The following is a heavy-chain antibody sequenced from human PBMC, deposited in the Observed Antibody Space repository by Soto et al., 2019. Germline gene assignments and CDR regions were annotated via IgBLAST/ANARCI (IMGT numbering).Heavy chain of an antibody. D-gene: IGHD2-21*02. Sequence: GGSLRLSCAVSGFTFGSYWMNWVRLTPGKGLEWVAYIKPDGSATYYVDSVKGRFTISRDNAKNSLYLQMNSLRVEDTSVYYCARAGYCGPGCYYYFDYWGQGTLVTAPQ. CDR3: ARAGYCGPGCYYYFDY. CDR1: GFTFGSYW. V-gene: IGHV3-7*01. CDR2: IKPDGSAT. J-gene: IGHJ4*02.